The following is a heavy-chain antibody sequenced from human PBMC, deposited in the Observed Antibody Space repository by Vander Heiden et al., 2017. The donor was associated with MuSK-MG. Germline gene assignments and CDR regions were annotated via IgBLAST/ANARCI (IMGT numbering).Heavy chain of an antibody. V-gene: IGHV3-30*18. D-gene: IGHD3-9*01. Sequence: QVQLVESGGGVVQPGRSLRLSCAASGFNFSSYGMHWVRQAPGKGLEWVAVISYDGSNKYYADSVKGRFTISRDNSKNTLYLQMNSLRAEDTAVYYCAKGSYYDILTGSDIDYWGQGTLVTVSS. J-gene: IGHJ4*02. CDR3: AKGSYYDILTGSDIDY. CDR1: GFNFSSYG. CDR2: ISYDGSNK.